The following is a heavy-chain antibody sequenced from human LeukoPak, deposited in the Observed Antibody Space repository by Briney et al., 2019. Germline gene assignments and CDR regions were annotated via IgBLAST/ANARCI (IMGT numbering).Heavy chain of an antibody. CDR2: IKQDGGDK. CDR3: ARGYSYGSTGTY. CDR1: GFTFSSSL. Sequence: PGGSLRLSCAASGFTFSSSLMSWVRQAPGKGLEWVANIKQDGGDKYYVDSVRGRFTISRDNAKNSLYLQLNSLRVEDTAVYYCARGYSYGSTGTYWGQGTLVTVSS. V-gene: IGHV3-7*01. D-gene: IGHD5-18*01. J-gene: IGHJ4*02.